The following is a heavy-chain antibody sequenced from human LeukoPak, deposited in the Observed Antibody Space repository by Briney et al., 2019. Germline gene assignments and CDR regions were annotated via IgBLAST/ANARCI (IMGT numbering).Heavy chain of an antibody. D-gene: IGHD5-18*01. CDR2: IKPDGSEK. CDR1: GFTFSQYW. CDR3: VRAPSQLWIGN. Sequence: GGSLRLSCAASGFTFSQYWMSWVRQAPGKGLEWVANIKPDGSEKHYGDSVKGRFSISRDNTKNSLFLQNSSLRGEDSAVYYCVRAPSQLWIGNWGQGTRVIVSS. J-gene: IGHJ4*02. V-gene: IGHV3-7*01.